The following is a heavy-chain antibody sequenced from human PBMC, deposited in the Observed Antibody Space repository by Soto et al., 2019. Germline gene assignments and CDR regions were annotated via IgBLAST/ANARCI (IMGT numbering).Heavy chain of an antibody. Sequence: EVQLLESGGGLVQPGGSLRLSCAASGFNFRNYAMSWVRQAPGKGLEWVSTISSGDAFTYYADSVKGRFTISRDYSKSTLYLQMNTMIAEDTAVDYCAKDPQDSSFSWGQGTLVTVSS. CDR3: AKDPQDSSFS. V-gene: IGHV3-23*01. CDR2: ISSGDAFT. J-gene: IGHJ5*02. D-gene: IGHD6-19*01. CDR1: GFNFRNYA.